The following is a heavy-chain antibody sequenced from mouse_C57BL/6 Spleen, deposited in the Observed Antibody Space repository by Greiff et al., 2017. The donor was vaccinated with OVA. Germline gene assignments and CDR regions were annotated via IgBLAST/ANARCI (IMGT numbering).Heavy chain of an antibody. J-gene: IGHJ4*01. V-gene: IGHV1-53*01. CDR1: GYTFTSYW. D-gene: IGHD1-1*01. Sequence: QVQLQQSGTELVKPGASVTLSCKASGYTFTSYWMHWVKQRPGQGLEWIGNINPSNGGTNYNEKFKSKATLTVDKSSSTAYMQLSSLTSEDSAVYYCARGGVLRNYAMDYWGQGTSVTVSS. CDR3: ARGGVLRNYAMDY. CDR2: INPSNGGT.